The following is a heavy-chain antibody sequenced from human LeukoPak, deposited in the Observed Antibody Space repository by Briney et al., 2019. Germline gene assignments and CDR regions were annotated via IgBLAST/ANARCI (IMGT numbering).Heavy chain of an antibody. D-gene: IGHD6-13*01. CDR1: GGTFSSYA. CDR2: INPNSGGT. Sequence: GASVKVSCKASGGTFSSYAISWVRQVPGQGLEWMGWINPNSGGTNYAQKFQGRVTMTRDTSISTAYMELRSLRSDDTAVYYCASGVFDAFDIWGQGTMVTVSS. CDR3: ASGVFDAFDI. J-gene: IGHJ3*02. V-gene: IGHV1-2*02.